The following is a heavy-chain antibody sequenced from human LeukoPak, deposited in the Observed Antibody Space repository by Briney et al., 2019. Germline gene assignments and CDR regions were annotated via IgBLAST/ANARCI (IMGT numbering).Heavy chain of an antibody. Sequence: GGSLRLSCAASGFTFSSYSLNWVRQAPGKGLEWVSYISDSGRTTFYADSVKGRFTISRDNAKNSLYLQMSSLRVEDTAMYYCASWAGNTQSDSWSGPFDYWGQGTLVTVSS. CDR1: GFTFSSYS. CDR3: ASWAGNTQSDSWSGPFDY. D-gene: IGHD3-3*01. J-gene: IGHJ4*02. V-gene: IGHV3-48*04. CDR2: ISDSGRTT.